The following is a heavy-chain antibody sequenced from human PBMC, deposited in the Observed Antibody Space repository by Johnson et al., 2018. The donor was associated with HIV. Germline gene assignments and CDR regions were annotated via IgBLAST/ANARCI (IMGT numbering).Heavy chain of an antibody. D-gene: IGHD3-3*01. J-gene: IGHJ3*02. Sequence: QVQLVESGGGVVQPGRSLRLFCAVSGFPFTTYTIHWVRQAPGKGLEWVAFIRYDGSNKYYADSVKGRFTISRDNAKNYLYLQMNSLRAEDTAVYYCARDRITYYDFWSGSGGAFDIWGQGTMVTVSS. CDR1: GFPFTTYT. V-gene: IGHV3-33*08. CDR2: IRYDGSNK. CDR3: ARDRITYYDFWSGSGGAFDI.